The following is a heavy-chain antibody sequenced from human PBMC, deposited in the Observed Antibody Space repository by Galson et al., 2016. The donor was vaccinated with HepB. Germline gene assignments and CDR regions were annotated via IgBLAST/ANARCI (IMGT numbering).Heavy chain of an antibody. J-gene: IGHJ3*02. CDR3: ASRTMVTWAFDI. D-gene: IGHD3-10*01. Sequence: SLRLSCAASGFSFSIHWMTWVRQAPGKGLEWVATIKQDGTERYYVDSVKGRFTVSRENAKNSLYLQMNSLKAEDTAVYYCASRTMVTWAFDIWGEGTMVTVSS. CDR1: GFSFSIHW. V-gene: IGHV3-7*01. CDR2: IKQDGTER.